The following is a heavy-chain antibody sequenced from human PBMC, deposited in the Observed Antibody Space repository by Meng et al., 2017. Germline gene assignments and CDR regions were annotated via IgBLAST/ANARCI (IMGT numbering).Heavy chain of an antibody. CDR3: ARGGYSSGVRVRHWFDP. J-gene: IGHJ5*02. Sequence: QGRRGQPGAGVKNPGASGKVSCKASGYTFTGYYMHWVRQAPGQGLEWMGRINPNSGGTNYAQKFQGRVTMTRDTSISTAYMELSRLRSDDTAVYYCARGGYSSGVRVRHWFDPWGQGTLVTVSS. CDR2: INPNSGGT. V-gene: IGHV1-2*06. CDR1: GYTFTGYY. D-gene: IGHD6-25*01.